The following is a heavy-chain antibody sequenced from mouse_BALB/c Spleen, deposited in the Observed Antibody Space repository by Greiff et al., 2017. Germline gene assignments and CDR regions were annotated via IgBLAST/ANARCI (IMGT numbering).Heavy chain of an antibody. Sequence: EVKLVESGGGLVKPGGSLKLSCAASGFTFSSYAMSWVRQTPEKRLEWVASISSGGSTYYPDSVKGRFTISRDNARNILYLQMSSLRSEDTAMYYCARGLLLYYAMDYWGQGTSVTVSS. CDR2: ISSGGST. V-gene: IGHV5-6-5*01. CDR3: ARGLLLYYAMDY. J-gene: IGHJ4*01. CDR1: GFTFSSYA.